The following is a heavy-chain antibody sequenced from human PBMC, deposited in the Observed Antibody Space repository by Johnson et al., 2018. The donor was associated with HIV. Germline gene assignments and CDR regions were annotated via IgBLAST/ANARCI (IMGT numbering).Heavy chain of an antibody. J-gene: IGHJ3*02. V-gene: IGHV3-11*04. CDR2: ISSSGSTI. D-gene: IGHD6-13*01. CDR1: GFTFSDYY. CDR3: ARSEYSSSWSNAFDI. Sequence: QMQLVESGGGLVQPGGSLRLSCAASGFTFSDYYMSWIRQAPGKGLEWVSYISSSGSTIYYADSVKGRFTISRDNAKNSVYLQMNSLRAEDTAVYYCARSEYSSSWSNAFDIWGQGTMVTVSS.